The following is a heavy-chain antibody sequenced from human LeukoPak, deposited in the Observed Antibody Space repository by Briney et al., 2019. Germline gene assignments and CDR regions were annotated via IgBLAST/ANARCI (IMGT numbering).Heavy chain of an antibody. Sequence: GGSLRLSCAASGFTFSSYAMSWVRQAPGKGLEWVSRINSDGSSTSYADSVKGRFTISRDNTKNTLYLQMNSLRAEDTAVYYCARDLYSYGYPEDRYFDYWGQGTLITVSS. D-gene: IGHD5-18*01. CDR1: GFTFSSYA. CDR3: ARDLYSYGYPEDRYFDY. J-gene: IGHJ4*02. V-gene: IGHV3-74*01. CDR2: INSDGSST.